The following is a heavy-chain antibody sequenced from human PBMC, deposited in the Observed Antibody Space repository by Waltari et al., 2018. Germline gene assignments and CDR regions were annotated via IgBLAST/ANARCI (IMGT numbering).Heavy chain of an antibody. J-gene: IGHJ2*01. V-gene: IGHV3-23*04. D-gene: IGHD5-12*01. Sequence: EVQLVESGGGLVQPGGSLRLSCAASGFTFRSYAMSWVRQAPGGGLACGQLISGGAGGTKYADAAKVRVTISRDNVKNTLFLQMNSRRADDAAVYYCAKDLGGFSGSHWYFDPWGRGTLVTVSS. CDR1: GFTFRSYA. CDR3: AKDLGGFSGSHWYFDP. CDR2: ISGGAGGT.